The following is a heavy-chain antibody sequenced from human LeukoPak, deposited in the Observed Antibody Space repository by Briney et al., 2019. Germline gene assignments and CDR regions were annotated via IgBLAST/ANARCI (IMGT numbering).Heavy chain of an antibody. V-gene: IGHV3-7*05. CDR2: IKQGGSEK. Sequence: GGSLRLSCAVSGITFSRYWMSWVRQAPGLGLEWVANIKQGGSEKYYVDSVRGRFSISRDNAKNELYLQMNSLRAEDTAVYYCARGFDYDSSGYYHFDHWGQGTLVTVSS. CDR1: GITFSRYW. CDR3: ARGFDYDSSGYYHFDH. J-gene: IGHJ4*02. D-gene: IGHD3-22*01.